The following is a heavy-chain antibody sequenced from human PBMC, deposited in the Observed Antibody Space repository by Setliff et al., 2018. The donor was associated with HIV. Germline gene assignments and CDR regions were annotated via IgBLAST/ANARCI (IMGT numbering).Heavy chain of an antibody. Sequence: ASVKVSCKASGYSFTDHYMHWVRQAPGQGLEWMGWINPRSGGTNYAQKFQGTVTMTRDTSINTAYMEMSRLRSDDTAVYYCARGPGEFLAYWGQGTLVTVSS. CDR1: GYSFTDHY. J-gene: IGHJ4*02. CDR2: INPRSGGT. CDR3: ARGPGEFLAY. D-gene: IGHD3-10*01. V-gene: IGHV1-2*02.